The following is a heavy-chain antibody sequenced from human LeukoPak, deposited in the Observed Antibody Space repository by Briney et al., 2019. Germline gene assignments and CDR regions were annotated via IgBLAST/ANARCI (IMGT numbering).Heavy chain of an antibody. CDR3: AKGYCTNGVCYAFDY. J-gene: IGHJ4*02. Sequence: GESLKISCKGSGYSFTSYWIGWVRQMPGKGLEWMGIIYPGDSDTRYSPSFQGQVTISADKSISTAYLQWSSLKASDTAMHYCAKGYCTNGVCYAFDYWGQGTLVTVSS. CDR2: IYPGDSDT. V-gene: IGHV5-51*01. CDR1: GYSFTSYW. D-gene: IGHD2-8*01.